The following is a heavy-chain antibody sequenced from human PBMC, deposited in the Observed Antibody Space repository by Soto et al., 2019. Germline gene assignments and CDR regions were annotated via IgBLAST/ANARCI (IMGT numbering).Heavy chain of an antibody. Sequence: NPSETLSLTCTVSGDSISSYFWTWIRQPPGKALEWIGYMFHSGRTNYNPSLTRRVTMSADTSNNQFSLTLTSVTAAATAVYYCAKAVRYYDSPGYDAFAVWGQGMMVNVSS. CDR1: GDSISSYF. V-gene: IGHV4-59*01. D-gene: IGHD3-22*01. CDR2: MFHSGRT. J-gene: IGHJ3*01. CDR3: AKAVRYYDSPGYDAFAV.